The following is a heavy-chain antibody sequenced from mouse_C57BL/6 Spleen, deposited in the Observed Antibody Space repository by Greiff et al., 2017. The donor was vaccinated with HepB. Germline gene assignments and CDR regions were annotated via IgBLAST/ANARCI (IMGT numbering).Heavy chain of an antibody. CDR3: ARSAGNSYYYAMDY. D-gene: IGHD2-1*01. V-gene: IGHV1-39*01. J-gene: IGHJ4*01. CDR1: GYSFTDYN. Sequence: EVQLQQSGPELAKPGASVKISCKASGYSFTDYNMNWVKQSNGKSLEWIGVINPNYGTTSYNQKFKGKATLTVDQSSSTAYMQLNSLTSEDSAVYYCARSAGNSYYYAMDYWGQGTSVTVSS. CDR2: INPNYGTT.